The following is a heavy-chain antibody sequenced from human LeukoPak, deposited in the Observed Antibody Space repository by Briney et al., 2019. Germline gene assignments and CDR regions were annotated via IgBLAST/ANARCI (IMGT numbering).Heavy chain of an antibody. CDR1: GGSFSGYY. D-gene: IGHD3-10*01. CDR3: ARGRSELLWFGELFAYFDY. CDR2: INHSGST. Sequence: SETLSLTCAVYGGSFSGYYWSWIRRPPGKGLEWIGEINHSGSTNYNPSLKSRVTISVDTSKNQFSLKLSSVTAADTAVYYCARGRSELLWFGELFAYFDYWGQGTLVTVSS. V-gene: IGHV4-34*01. J-gene: IGHJ4*02.